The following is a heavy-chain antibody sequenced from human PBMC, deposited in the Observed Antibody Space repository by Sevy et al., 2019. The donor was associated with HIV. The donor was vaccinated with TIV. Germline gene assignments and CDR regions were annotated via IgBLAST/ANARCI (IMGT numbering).Heavy chain of an antibody. D-gene: IGHD6-6*01. CDR1: GFTFSNVW. V-gene: IGHV3-15*01. CDR3: TMDPVHFL. J-gene: IGHJ4*02. CDR2: IKSKTDGGTT. Sequence: GGSLRLSCAASGFTFSNVWMSWVRQVPGKGLEWVGRIKSKTDGGTTDYTAPVKGRFTISRADSTNTLYLQMNSLETEDTAVYYCTMDPVHFLWGQGTLVTVSS.